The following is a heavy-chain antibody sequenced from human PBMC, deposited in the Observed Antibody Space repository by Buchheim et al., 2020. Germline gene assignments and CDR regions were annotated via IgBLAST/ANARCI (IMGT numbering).Heavy chain of an antibody. J-gene: IGHJ4*02. CDR1: GFTFSSFG. CDR3: AKELSSSGYYSYFDY. V-gene: IGHV3-30*18. D-gene: IGHD3-22*01. CDR2: ISTDGRAK. Sequence: VLLVESGGGVVQPGRSLRLSCAASGFTFSSFGMHWVRQAPGKGLEWVAVISTDGRAKYYADSVKGRFTISRDNSKKKLYLQMDSLRAEDTAVYYCAKELSSSGYYSYFDYWGQGTL.